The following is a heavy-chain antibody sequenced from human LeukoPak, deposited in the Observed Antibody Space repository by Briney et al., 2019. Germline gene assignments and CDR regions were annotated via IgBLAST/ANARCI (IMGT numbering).Heavy chain of an antibody. CDR1: GGSITSGTYY. Sequence: PSEALSLTCTVSGGSITSGTYYWSWIRQPPGKGLEWIGYIYYSGSTNYNPSLKSRVTISVDTSKNQFSLKLSSVTAADTAVYYCARERGSLTGYLSIGYWGQGTLVTVSS. D-gene: IGHD3-9*01. J-gene: IGHJ4*02. V-gene: IGHV4-61*01. CDR3: ARERGSLTGYLSIGY. CDR2: IYYSGST.